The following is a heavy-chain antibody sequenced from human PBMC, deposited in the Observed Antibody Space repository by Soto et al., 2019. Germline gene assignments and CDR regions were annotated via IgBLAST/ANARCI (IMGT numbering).Heavy chain of an antibody. CDR2: ISYDGSNK. Sequence: PGGSLRLSCAASGFTFSSYAMHWVRQAPGKGLEWVAVISYDGSNKYYADSVKGRFTISRDNSKNTLYLQMSSLRAEDTAVYYCANQLTGVPSGAFDIWGQGTMVTVSS. CDR1: GFTFSSYA. V-gene: IGHV3-30-3*01. D-gene: IGHD7-27*01. J-gene: IGHJ3*02. CDR3: ANQLTGVPSGAFDI.